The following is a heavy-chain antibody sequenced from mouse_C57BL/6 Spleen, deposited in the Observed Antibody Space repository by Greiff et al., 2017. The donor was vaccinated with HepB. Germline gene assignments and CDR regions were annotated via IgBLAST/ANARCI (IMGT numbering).Heavy chain of an antibody. Sequence: DVQLVESGGGLVKPGGSLKLSCAASGFTFSSYAMSWVRQTPEKRLEWVATISDGGSYTYYPDNVKGRFTISRDNAKNNLYLQMSHLKSEDTAMYYCARAGYSNHDAMDYWGQGTSVTVSS. J-gene: IGHJ4*01. CDR2: ISDGGSYT. D-gene: IGHD2-5*01. V-gene: IGHV5-4*01. CDR3: ARAGYSNHDAMDY. CDR1: GFTFSSYA.